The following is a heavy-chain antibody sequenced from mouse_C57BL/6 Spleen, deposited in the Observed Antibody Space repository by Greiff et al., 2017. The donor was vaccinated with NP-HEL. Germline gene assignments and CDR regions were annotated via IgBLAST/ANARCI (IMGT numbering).Heavy chain of an antibody. CDR2: IYPGDGDT. V-gene: IGHV1-82*01. CDR1: GYAFSSSW. D-gene: IGHD1-1*01. J-gene: IGHJ2*01. Sequence: QVQLQQSGPELVKPGASVKISCKASGYAFSSSWMNWVKQRPGKGLEWIGRIYPGDGDTNYNGKFKGKATLTADKSSSTAYMQLSSLTSEDSAVYFCARSNVVATPYYFDYWGQGTTLTVSS. CDR3: ARSNVVATPYYFDY.